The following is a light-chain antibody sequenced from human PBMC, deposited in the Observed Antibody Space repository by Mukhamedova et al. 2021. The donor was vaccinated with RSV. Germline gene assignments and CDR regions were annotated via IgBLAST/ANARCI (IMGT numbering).Light chain of an antibody. Sequence: WYQRRVHGKAPKLLIYKASSLESGVPSRFSGSGSGTEFTLSISSLQPDDFATYYCQQYNGDSLTFGGGTKVEIK. CDR2: KAS. CDR3: QQYNGDSLT. V-gene: IGKV1-5*03. J-gene: IGKJ4*01.